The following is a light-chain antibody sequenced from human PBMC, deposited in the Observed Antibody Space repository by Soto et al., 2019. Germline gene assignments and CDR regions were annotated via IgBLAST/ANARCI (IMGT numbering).Light chain of an antibody. CDR2: GAS. CDR3: QQYNSYST. CDR1: QSVSSY. J-gene: IGKJ1*01. V-gene: IGKV3-11*01. Sequence: EIVLTQSPATLSLSPGERATLSCRASQSVSSYLAWYQQKPGQAPRLLIYGASSRATGIPDRFSGSGSGTDFTLTISRLEPEDFATYYCQQYNSYSTFGQGTKVDIK.